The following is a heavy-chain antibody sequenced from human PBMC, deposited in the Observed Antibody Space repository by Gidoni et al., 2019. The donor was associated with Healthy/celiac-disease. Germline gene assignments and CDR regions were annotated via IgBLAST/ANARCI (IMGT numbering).Heavy chain of an antibody. CDR3: ARNARNYYGSGSYYSPYYYYGMDV. J-gene: IGHJ6*02. CDR1: GFPFSSYW. CDR2: IKQDGSEK. V-gene: IGHV3-7*03. D-gene: IGHD3-10*01. Sequence: EVQLVESGGGLVQPGGSLRLSCAASGFPFSSYWMSCVRQAPGKGLERVANIKQDGSEKYYVDSVKGRLTISRDNAKNSLYLQMNSLRAEDTAVYYCARNARNYYGSGSYYSPYYYYGMDVWGQGTTVTVSS.